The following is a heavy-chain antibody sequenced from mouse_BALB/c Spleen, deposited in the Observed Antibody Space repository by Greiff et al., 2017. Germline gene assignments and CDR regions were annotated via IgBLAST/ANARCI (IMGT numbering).Heavy chain of an antibody. D-gene: IGHD2-1*01. V-gene: IGHV2-4-1*01. Sequence: QVQLKESGPGLVAPSQSLSITCTVSGFSLTSYGVHWVRQSPGKGLEWLGVIWSGGSTDYNAAFISRLSISKDNSKSQVFFKMNSLQADDTAIYYCARKDYGTDYAMDYWGQGTSVTVSS. CDR2: IWSGGST. J-gene: IGHJ4*01. CDR3: ARKDYGTDYAMDY. CDR1: GFSLTSYG.